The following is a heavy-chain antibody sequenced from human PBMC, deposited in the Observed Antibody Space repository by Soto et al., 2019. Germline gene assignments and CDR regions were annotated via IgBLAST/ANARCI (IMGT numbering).Heavy chain of an antibody. V-gene: IGHV5-51*01. Sequence: GESLKISCKGSGYSFTSYWIGWVRQMPGKGLEWMGIIYPGDSDTRYSPSFQGQVTISADKSISTAYLQWSSLKASDTAMYYCARRPLVGAITGYYYGMDVWGQGTTVTVSS. D-gene: IGHD1-26*01. CDR2: IYPGDSDT. CDR1: GYSFTSYW. J-gene: IGHJ6*02. CDR3: ARRPLVGAITGYYYGMDV.